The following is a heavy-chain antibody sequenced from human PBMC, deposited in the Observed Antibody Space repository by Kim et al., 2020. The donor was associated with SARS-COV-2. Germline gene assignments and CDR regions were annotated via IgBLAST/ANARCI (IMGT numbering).Heavy chain of an antibody. CDR1: GFTFGDYA. D-gene: IGHD3-10*01. V-gene: IGHV3-49*03. CDR2: IRSKAYGATT. Sequence: GGSLRLSCSTSGFTFGDYAMSWFRQAPGKGLEWVSFIRSKAYGATTEYAASVKGRFTISRDDSKSIAYLQMDSLKTEDTAVYYCNRVANTVLRGPHPVYDYWGQGILVTVSS. CDR3: NRVANTVLRGPHPVYDY. J-gene: IGHJ4*02.